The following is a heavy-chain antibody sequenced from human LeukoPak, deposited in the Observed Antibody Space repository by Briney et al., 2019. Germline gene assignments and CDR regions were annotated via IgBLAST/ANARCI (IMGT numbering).Heavy chain of an antibody. CDR1: GGSISSYY. CDR3: ARSRGYFDY. CDR2: IYYSGST. Sequence: SETLCLTCTVSGGSISSYYWSWIRQPPGKGLEWIGYIYYSGSTNYNPSLKSRVTISVDTSKNQFSLKLSSVTAADTALYYCARSRGYFDYWGQGTLVTVSS. V-gene: IGHV4-59*01. D-gene: IGHD6-13*01. J-gene: IGHJ4*02.